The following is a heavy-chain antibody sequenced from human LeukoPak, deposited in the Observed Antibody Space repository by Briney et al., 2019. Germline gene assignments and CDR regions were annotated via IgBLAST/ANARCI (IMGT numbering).Heavy chain of an antibody. J-gene: IGHJ4*02. Sequence: GGSLRLSCVASGFTFSSYWMSWVRQAPGKGLEWVANIKQDGSEKYYVDSVKGRFTISRDNAKNSLYLQMNSLRAEDTAVYYCARIGHYTGYSSRGLPDYWGQGTLVTVSS. CDR2: IKQDGSEK. CDR1: GFTFSSYW. V-gene: IGHV3-7*03. CDR3: ARIGHYTGYSSRGLPDY. D-gene: IGHD6-13*01.